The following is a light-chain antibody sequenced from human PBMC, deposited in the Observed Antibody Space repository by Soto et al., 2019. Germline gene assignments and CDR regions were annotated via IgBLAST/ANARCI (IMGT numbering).Light chain of an antibody. CDR2: EGS. CDR3: CSYAGSSTSL. Sequence: QSALTQPASVSGSPGQSITISCTGTSSDVGSYNLVSWYQQHPGKAPKLMIYEGSKRPSGVSNRFSGSKSGNTASLTISGLQAEGEADYYCCSYAGSSTSLVGTGTKLTVL. CDR1: SSDVGSYNL. V-gene: IGLV2-23*01. J-gene: IGLJ1*01.